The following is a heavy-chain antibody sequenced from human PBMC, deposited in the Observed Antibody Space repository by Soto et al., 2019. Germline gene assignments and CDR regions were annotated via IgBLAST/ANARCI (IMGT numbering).Heavy chain of an antibody. J-gene: IGHJ5*02. CDR3: ARHGVANWFDP. Sequence: GESLKISCKGSGYTFSSYWISWVRQMPGKGLEWMGKIDPSDSYTNYSPSFQGHVTISADKSVNTAYLEWRSLKASDTAMYYCARHGVANWFDPWGQGTLVTVSS. CDR2: IDPSDSYT. D-gene: IGHD3-3*01. CDR1: GYTFSSYW. V-gene: IGHV5-10-1*01.